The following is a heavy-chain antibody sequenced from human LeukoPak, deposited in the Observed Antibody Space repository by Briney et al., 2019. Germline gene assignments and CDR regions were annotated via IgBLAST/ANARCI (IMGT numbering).Heavy chain of an antibody. D-gene: IGHD6-19*01. J-gene: IGHJ4*02. CDR2: ISAYNGNT. V-gene: IGHV1-18*01. CDR1: GYTFTSYG. Sequence: GASVKVSCKASGYTFTSYGISWVRQAPGQGLEWMGWISAYNGNTNYAQKFQGRVTMTRDTSISTAYMELSRLRSDDTAAYYCARDGTTFIAVAGYFDYWGQGTLVTVSS. CDR3: ARDGTTFIAVAGYFDY.